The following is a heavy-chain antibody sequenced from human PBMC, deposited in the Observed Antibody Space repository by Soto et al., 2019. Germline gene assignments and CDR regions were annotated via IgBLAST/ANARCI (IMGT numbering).Heavy chain of an antibody. J-gene: IGHJ4*02. CDR3: ARTGSGPFINYSDF. V-gene: IGHV1-69*02. Sequence: GASVKVSCKASGGTLNSYSITWVRQAPGQGLEWMGRVIPILGLASYAQNFQGRLAITADKSTSTAYMELSGLTSDDTAVYYCARTGSGPFINYSDFCGQGVRVTVAS. D-gene: IGHD6-19*01. CDR2: VIPILGLA. CDR1: GGTLNSYS.